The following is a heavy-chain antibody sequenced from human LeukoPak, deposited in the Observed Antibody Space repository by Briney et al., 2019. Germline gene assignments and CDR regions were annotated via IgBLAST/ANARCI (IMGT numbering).Heavy chain of an antibody. D-gene: IGHD6-13*01. J-gene: IGHJ4*02. CDR3: ARLLRNIAAAVYYFDY. Sequence: PGESLKISCKGSGYNFTSYWIGWVRQMPRKGLEWMGIIYPGDSDTRYSPSFQGQVTISADKSISTASLQWSSLKASDTAMYYCARLLRNIAAAVYYFDYWGQGTLVTVSS. CDR1: GYNFTSYW. CDR2: IYPGDSDT. V-gene: IGHV5-51*01.